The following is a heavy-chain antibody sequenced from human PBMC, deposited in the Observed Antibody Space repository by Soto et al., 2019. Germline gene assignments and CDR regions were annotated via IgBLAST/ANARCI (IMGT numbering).Heavy chain of an antibody. Sequence: SETLSLTCTVSGGSMTSYYWSWIRQPPGKGLEWIGYIYYSGSTSYNPSLKSRVTISMDTSKNQFSLKLSSVTAADTAVYYCARDLTLGAWFDPWGQGTLVTVSS. D-gene: IGHD2-15*01. CDR1: GGSMTSYY. V-gene: IGHV4-59*01. CDR2: IYYSGST. J-gene: IGHJ5*02. CDR3: ARDLTLGAWFDP.